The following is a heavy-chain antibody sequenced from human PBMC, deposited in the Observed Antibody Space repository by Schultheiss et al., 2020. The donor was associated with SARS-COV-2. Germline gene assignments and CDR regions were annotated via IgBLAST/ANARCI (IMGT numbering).Heavy chain of an antibody. Sequence: SETLSLTCTVSGGSISSGGYYWSWIRQHPGKGLEWIGYIYYSGSTYYNPSLKSLVTISVDTSKNQFSLKLSSVTAADTAVYYCARARYDYVWGSYRRPTSYFDYWGQGTLVTVSS. J-gene: IGHJ4*02. CDR1: GGSISSGGYY. CDR2: IYYSGST. V-gene: IGHV4-31*01. CDR3: ARARYDYVWGSYRRPTSYFDY. D-gene: IGHD3-16*02.